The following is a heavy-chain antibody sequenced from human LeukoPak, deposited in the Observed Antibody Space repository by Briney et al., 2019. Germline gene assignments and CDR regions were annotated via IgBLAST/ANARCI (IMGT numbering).Heavy chain of an antibody. CDR3: ARDAVNFWSGYSPNEGFDP. Sequence: GGSLRLSYAASGFTFSSYAMHWVRQAPGKGLEWVAVISYDGSNKYYADSVKGRFTISRDNSKNTLYLQMNSLRAEDAAVYYCARDAVNFWSGYSPNEGFDPWGQGTLVTVSS. CDR1: GFTFSSYA. V-gene: IGHV3-30-3*01. J-gene: IGHJ5*02. D-gene: IGHD3-3*01. CDR2: ISYDGSNK.